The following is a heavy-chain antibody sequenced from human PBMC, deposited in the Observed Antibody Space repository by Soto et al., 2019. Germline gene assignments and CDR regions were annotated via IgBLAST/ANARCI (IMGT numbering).Heavy chain of an antibody. CDR3: ARPYAGVDAFDI. CDR2: IYYSGST. D-gene: IGHD3-10*01. Sequence: SETLSLTCTVSGGSISNYYWSWIRQPPGKGLEWIGYIYYSGSTNYNPSLKSRLTISVDTSKNQFSLKLSSVTAADTAVYYCARPYAGVDAFDIWGQGTMVTVSS. CDR1: GGSISNYY. V-gene: IGHV4-59*08. J-gene: IGHJ3*02.